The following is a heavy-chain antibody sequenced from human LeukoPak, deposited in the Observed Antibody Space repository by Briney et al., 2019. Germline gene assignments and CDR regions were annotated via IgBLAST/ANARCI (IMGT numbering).Heavy chain of an antibody. V-gene: IGHV3-21*01. J-gene: IGHJ4*02. CDR1: GFTFSSYS. Sequence: GGSLRLSCAASGFTFSSYSMNWVRQAPGKGLEWVSSISSSSSYIYYADSVKGRFTISRDNSKNTVYLQINSLRAEDTAVYYCARALTGTHLWYFDYWGQGTLVTVSS. CDR3: ARALTGTHLWYFDY. D-gene: IGHD1-20*01. CDR2: ISSSSSYI.